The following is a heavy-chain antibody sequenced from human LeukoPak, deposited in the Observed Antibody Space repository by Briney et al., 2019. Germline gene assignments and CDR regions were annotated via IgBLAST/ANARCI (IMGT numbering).Heavy chain of an antibody. D-gene: IGHD6-6*01. CDR2: ITSNGGST. Sequence: GGSLRLSCAASEFIFSSYAMYWVRQAPGKGLEYVSGITSNGGSTYYAKSVKGRFTISRDNSKNTLYLQMGSLRAEDMAVYYCARVGSSSSGVAYYYGMDVWGQGTTVTVSS. CDR3: ARVGSSSSGVAYYYGMDV. CDR1: EFIFSSYA. V-gene: IGHV3-64*01. J-gene: IGHJ6*02.